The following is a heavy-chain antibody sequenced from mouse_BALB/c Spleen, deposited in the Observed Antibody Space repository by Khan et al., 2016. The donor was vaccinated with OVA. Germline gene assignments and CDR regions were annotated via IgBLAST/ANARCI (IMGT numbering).Heavy chain of an antibody. V-gene: IGHV4-1*02. CDR3: ARGLRRYYYAMDY. CDR1: GFDFSRYW. J-gene: IGHJ4*01. Sequence: EVKLLVSGGGLVQPGGSLKLSCAASGFDFSRYWMSWVRQAPGKGLEWIGEINPDSSTINYTPSLKDKFIISRDNAKNTLYLQMSKVRSEDTALYYCARGLRRYYYAMDYWGQGTSVTVSS. D-gene: IGHD2-2*01. CDR2: INPDSSTI.